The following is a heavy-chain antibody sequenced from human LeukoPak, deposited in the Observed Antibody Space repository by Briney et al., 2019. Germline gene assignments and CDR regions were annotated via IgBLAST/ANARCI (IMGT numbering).Heavy chain of an antibody. V-gene: IGHV3-7*01. J-gene: IGHJ4*02. CDR2: IIQDGSET. CDR1: GFTYSSYW. CDR3: ARVRVSEDGFEY. D-gene: IGHD5/OR15-5a*01. Sequence: PGGSLRLSCAASGFTYSSYWMSWVRQAPGKGLEWVANIIQDGSETYYVDSVRGRFTISRDNAKNSLYLQMNSLRAEDTAVYYCARVRVSEDGFEYWGQGTLVTVSS.